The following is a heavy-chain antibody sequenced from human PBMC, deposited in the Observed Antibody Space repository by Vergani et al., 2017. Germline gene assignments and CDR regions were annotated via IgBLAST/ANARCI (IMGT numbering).Heavy chain of an antibody. CDR3: ATDLPIFGVEAQGYYYYMDV. CDR2: ISGSGGST. V-gene: IGHV3-23*01. CDR1: GFTFSSYA. J-gene: IGHJ6*03. D-gene: IGHD3-3*01. Sequence: EVQLLESGGGLVQPGGSLRLSCAASGFTFSSYAMSWVRQAPGKGLEWVSAISGSGGSTYYADSVKGRFTISRDNSKNTLYLQMNSLRAEDTAVYYCATDLPIFGVEAQGYYYYMDVWGKGTTVTVSS.